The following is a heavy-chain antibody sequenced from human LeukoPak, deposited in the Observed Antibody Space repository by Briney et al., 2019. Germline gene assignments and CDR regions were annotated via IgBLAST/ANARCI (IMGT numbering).Heavy chain of an antibody. Sequence: GGSLRLSCAASGFTFSSYEMNWVRQAPGKGLEWVSYISSSGSTIFHADSAKGRITISRDNAKNSLYLQMKSLRAEDTAVYYCARDAGSSGFDYWGQGTLVTVSS. CDR1: GFTFSSYE. D-gene: IGHD3-10*01. CDR3: ARDAGSSGFDY. CDR2: ISSSGSTI. V-gene: IGHV3-48*03. J-gene: IGHJ4*02.